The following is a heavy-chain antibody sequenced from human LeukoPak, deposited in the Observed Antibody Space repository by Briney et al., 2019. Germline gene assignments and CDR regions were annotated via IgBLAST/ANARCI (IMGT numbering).Heavy chain of an antibody. CDR2: ANSGGGA. CDR3: ARDLGSGGNSDY. D-gene: IGHD7-27*01. CDR1: GYSSSSGYR. V-gene: IGHV4-38-2*02. J-gene: IGHJ4*02. Sequence: PSETLSLTCAVSGYSSSSGYRWGWIRQPPGKGLEWIASANSGGGASYNPSLKSRATISLHTSKNQFSLDLRSVTAADTAVYYCARDLGSGGNSDYWGQGTLVTVSS.